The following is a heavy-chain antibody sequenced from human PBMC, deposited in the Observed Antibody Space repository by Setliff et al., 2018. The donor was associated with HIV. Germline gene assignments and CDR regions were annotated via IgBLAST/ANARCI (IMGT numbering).Heavy chain of an antibody. J-gene: IGHJ4*02. CDR2: IYTSGST. Sequence: PSETLSLTCTVSGGSISSGSYYWSWIRQPAGKGLEWIGHIYTSGSTNYNPSLKSRVTISVDTSKNQISLKLSSVTAADTAVYYCARRMSSGSYYDYWGQGTLVTVSS. V-gene: IGHV4-61*09. D-gene: IGHD1-26*01. CDR1: GGSISSGSYY. CDR3: ARRMSSGSYYDY.